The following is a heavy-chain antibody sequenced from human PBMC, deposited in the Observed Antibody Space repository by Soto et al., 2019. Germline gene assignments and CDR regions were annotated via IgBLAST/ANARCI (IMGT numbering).Heavy chain of an antibody. D-gene: IGHD3-10*01. Sequence: GGSLRLSCAASGFTFGSYAMSWVRQAPGKGLEWVSLISGTGDSSEYANSVKGRFTISRDYSKTTVFLQMNSLRAEDTDVYFCAKDNGNYGSGSFSHWGQGTLVTVSS. CDR2: ISGTGDSS. V-gene: IGHV3-23*01. J-gene: IGHJ4*02. CDR1: GFTFGSYA. CDR3: AKDNGNYGSGSFSH.